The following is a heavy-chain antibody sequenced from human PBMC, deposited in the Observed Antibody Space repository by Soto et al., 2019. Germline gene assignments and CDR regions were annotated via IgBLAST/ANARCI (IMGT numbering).Heavy chain of an antibody. J-gene: IGHJ6*02. CDR1: GYTFTSYY. Sequence: ASVKVSCKASGYTFTSYYMHWVRQAPGQGLEWMGIINPSGGSTSYAQKFQGRVTMTRDTSTSTVYMELSSLRSEDTAVYYCARVGDYDFWSGYYPMMKNYYYGMDVWGQGTTVTVSS. CDR3: ARVGDYDFWSGYYPMMKNYYYGMDV. D-gene: IGHD3-3*01. V-gene: IGHV1-46*01. CDR2: INPSGGST.